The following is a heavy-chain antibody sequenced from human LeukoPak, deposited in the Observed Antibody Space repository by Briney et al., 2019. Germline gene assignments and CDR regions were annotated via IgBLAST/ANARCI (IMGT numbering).Heavy chain of an antibody. D-gene: IGHD2-21*02. J-gene: IGHJ3*02. CDR3: ARENIVVVTAIRDAFDI. CDR1: GFTFSSYS. CDR2: ISSGSSTI. Sequence: GGSLRLSCAASGFTFSSYSMNWVSHAPGKGLEWVSYISSGSSTIYYADSAKGRFTISRDNAKNSLCLQMNSLRDEDTAVYYCARENIVVVTAIRDAFDIWGQGTMVTVSS. V-gene: IGHV3-48*02.